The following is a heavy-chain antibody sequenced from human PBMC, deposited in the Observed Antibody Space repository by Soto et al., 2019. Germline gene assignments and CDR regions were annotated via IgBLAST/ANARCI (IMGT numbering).Heavy chain of an antibody. V-gene: IGHV3-23*01. CDR2: ISGSGGST. Sequence: GWSLRLACASSGFTFISYAMSWVRQAPGKGLEWVSAISGSGGSTYYADSVKGRFTISRDNSKNTLYLQMNSLRAEDTAVYYCAKGLSRAYYYGMDVWGQGTTVTVSS. CDR3: AKGLSRAYYYGMDV. J-gene: IGHJ6*02. CDR1: GFTFISYA. D-gene: IGHD6-13*01.